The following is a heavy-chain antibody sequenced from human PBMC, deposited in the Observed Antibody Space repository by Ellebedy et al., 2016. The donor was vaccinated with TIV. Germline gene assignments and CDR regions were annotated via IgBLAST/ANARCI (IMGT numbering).Heavy chain of an antibody. CDR3: AKDVVDYGDYPYYFDY. J-gene: IGHJ4*02. CDR2: ISAGGGST. V-gene: IGHV3-23*01. Sequence: SWVRQAPGKGLEWVSAISAGGGSTYYADSVKGRFTISRDNSKNTLYLQMNSLRAEDTAVYYCAKDVVDYGDYPYYFDYWGQGTLVTVSS. D-gene: IGHD4-17*01.